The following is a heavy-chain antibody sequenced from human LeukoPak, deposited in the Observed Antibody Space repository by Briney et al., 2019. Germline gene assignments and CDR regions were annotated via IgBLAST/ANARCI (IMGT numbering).Heavy chain of an antibody. Sequence: GASANVSCKASGSTFTGYYIHWVRQAPGQGLEWMGRINPNSGGTNYAQKFQGRVTMTRDTSISTAYMELSRLRSDDTAVYYCVRGVDYYGSGSYHFDYWGQGTLVTVSS. J-gene: IGHJ4*02. CDR1: GSTFTGYY. CDR2: INPNSGGT. D-gene: IGHD3-10*01. V-gene: IGHV1-2*02. CDR3: VRGVDYYGSGSYHFDY.